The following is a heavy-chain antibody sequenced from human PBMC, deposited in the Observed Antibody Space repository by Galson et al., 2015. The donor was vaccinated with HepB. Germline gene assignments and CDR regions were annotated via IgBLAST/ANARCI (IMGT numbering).Heavy chain of an antibody. CDR1: GFTFSSYA. D-gene: IGHD3-9*01. J-gene: IGHJ4*02. V-gene: IGHV3-30-3*01. CDR3: ARGSSPFLTGYSYFDY. Sequence: SLRLSCAASGFTFSSYAMHWVRQAPGKGLEWVAVISYDGSNKYYADSVKGRFTISRDNSKNTLYLQMNSLRAEDTAVYYCARGSSPFLTGYSYFDYWGQGTLVTVSS. CDR2: ISYDGSNK.